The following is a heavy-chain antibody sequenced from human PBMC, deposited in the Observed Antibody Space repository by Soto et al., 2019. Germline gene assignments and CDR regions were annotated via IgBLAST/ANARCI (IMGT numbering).Heavy chain of an antibody. CDR2: LVPVFGTA. V-gene: IGHV1-69*06. CDR3: ARNPGVFDY. D-gene: IGHD3-10*01. Sequence: QVQLVQSGAEVKKPGSSVKVSCKASGGTFSSLAISWVRQAPGQGLEWMGGLVPVFGTANYAQKFQDRVTITADKSTSTSYMELSSLRSEDTAVYYCARNPGVFDYWGQGTLVTVSS. J-gene: IGHJ4*02. CDR1: GGTFSSLA.